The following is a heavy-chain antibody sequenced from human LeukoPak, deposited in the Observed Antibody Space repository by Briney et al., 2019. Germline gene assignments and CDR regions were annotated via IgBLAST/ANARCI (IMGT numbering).Heavy chain of an antibody. V-gene: IGHV3-53*01. J-gene: IGHJ4*02. CDR3: ASGARRTSCLDY. CDR2: LYSGGNT. D-gene: IGHD2-2*01. Sequence: GGSLRLSCAASGFTVSSNYMSWVRQAPGNGLEWVSVLYSGGNTYYADSVKGRFTISRDNSKNTLYLQMNSLRAEDTAVYYCASGARRTSCLDYWGQGTLVTVSS. CDR1: GFTVSSNY.